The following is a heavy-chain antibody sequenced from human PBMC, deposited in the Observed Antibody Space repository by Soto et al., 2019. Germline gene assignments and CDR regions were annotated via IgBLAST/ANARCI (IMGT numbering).Heavy chain of an antibody. Sequence: SETLSLTCTVSGGSISSYYWSWIRQPPGKGLEWIGYTYYSGSTNYNPSLKSRVTISVDTSKNQFSLKLSSVTAADTAVYYCARGIEYSSSSGYYYYGMDVWGQGTTVTVSS. CDR1: GGSISSYY. CDR3: ARGIEYSSSSGYYYYGMDV. J-gene: IGHJ6*02. D-gene: IGHD6-6*01. V-gene: IGHV4-59*01. CDR2: TYYSGST.